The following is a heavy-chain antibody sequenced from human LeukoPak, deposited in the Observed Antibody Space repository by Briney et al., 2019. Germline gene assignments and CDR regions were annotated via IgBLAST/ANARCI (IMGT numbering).Heavy chain of an antibody. V-gene: IGHV4-34*01. D-gene: IGHD1/OR15-1a*01. CDR3: ARVAVTTVYYYYMDV. CDR1: GGSFSGYY. CDR2: INHSGST. J-gene: IGHJ6*03. Sequence: SETLPLTCAVYGGSFSGYYWSWIRQPPGKGLEWIGEINHSGSTNYNPSLKSRVTISVDTSKNQFSLKLSSVTAADTAVYYCARVAVTTVYYYYMDVWGKGTTVTVSS.